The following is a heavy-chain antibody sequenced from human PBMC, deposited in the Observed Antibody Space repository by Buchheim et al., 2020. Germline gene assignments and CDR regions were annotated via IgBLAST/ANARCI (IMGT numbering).Heavy chain of an antibody. D-gene: IGHD1-7*01. J-gene: IGHJ6*02. V-gene: IGHV1-8*02. CDR1: GGTFSSYA. Sequence: QVQLVQSGAEVKKPGSSVKVSCKASGGTFSSYAISWVRQATGQGLEWMGWMNPNSGNTGYAQKFQGRVTMTRNTSISTAYMELSSLRSEDTAVYYCARVSYNWNYEGYYGMDVWGQGTT. CDR2: MNPNSGNT. CDR3: ARVSYNWNYEGYYGMDV.